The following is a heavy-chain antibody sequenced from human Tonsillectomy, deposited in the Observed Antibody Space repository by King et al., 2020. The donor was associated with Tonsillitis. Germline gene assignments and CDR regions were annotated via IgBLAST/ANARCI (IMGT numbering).Heavy chain of an antibody. CDR1: GGSISSYY. J-gene: IGHJ6*02. CDR3: ASARGGGGFWSGPYWGYYYYYGMDV. D-gene: IGHD3-3*01. CDR2: IYYSGST. V-gene: IGHV4-59*01. Sequence: VQLQESGPGLVKPSETLSLTCTVSGGSISSYYWSWIRQPPGKGLEWIGYIYYSGSTNYNPSLKSRVTISSDTSKNQFSLKLSSVTSADTAVYYCASARGGGGFWSGPYWGYYYYYGMDVWGQGTTVTVSS.